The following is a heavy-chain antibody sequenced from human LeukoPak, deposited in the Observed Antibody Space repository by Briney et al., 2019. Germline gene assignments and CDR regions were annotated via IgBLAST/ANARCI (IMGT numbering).Heavy chain of an antibody. V-gene: IGHV3-20*04. Sequence: GGSLRLFCAASGFTFDDYGMSWVRQAPGKGLEWVSGINWNGGSTGYADSVKGRFTISRDNAKNSLYLQMNSLRAEDTALYYCARRTGYCSSTSCRPFDYWGQGTLVTVSS. D-gene: IGHD2-2*01. CDR3: ARRTGYCSSTSCRPFDY. CDR2: INWNGGST. CDR1: GFTFDDYG. J-gene: IGHJ4*02.